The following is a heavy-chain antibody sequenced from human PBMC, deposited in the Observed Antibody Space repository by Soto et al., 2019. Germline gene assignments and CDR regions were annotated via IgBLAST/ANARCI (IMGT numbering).Heavy chain of an antibody. CDR3: XXXXXXGTYSGRFLDY. D-gene: IGHD1-26*01. CDR2: LYTGTDT. V-gene: IGHV3-53*01. Sequence: EAQLVESGGGLIQPGGSLRLSCAASGFTVSSSYLTWVRQAPGKGLEWVAILYTGTDTVYADSVKGRFTISRDSSKNTLYLQMHSLRAEDTAMXXXXXXXXXGTYSGRFLDYWGQGSL. J-gene: IGHJ4*02. CDR1: GFTVSSSY.